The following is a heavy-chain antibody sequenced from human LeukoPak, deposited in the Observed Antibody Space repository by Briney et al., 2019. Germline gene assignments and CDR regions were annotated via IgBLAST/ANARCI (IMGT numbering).Heavy chain of an antibody. CDR2: ISADNGNT. D-gene: IGHD3-22*01. CDR1: GYTFTTYG. Sequence: ASVKVSCKASGYTFTTYGISWVRQAPGQGLEWMGLISADNGNTNYAQNLQGRVTMTTDTTTSTAYMELRSLRSGDTAVYYCARDLPYDSSGRGYFRHWGQGTLVTVSS. J-gene: IGHJ1*01. V-gene: IGHV1-18*01. CDR3: ARDLPYDSSGRGYFRH.